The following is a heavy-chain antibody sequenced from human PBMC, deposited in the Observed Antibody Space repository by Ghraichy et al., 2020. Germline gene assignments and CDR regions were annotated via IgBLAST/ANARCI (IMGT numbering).Heavy chain of an antibody. Sequence: SETLSLTCIVSGDSISSYYWSWIRQPPGKGLEWIGYIHYSGSTNSSPSLKRRVTISVDMSKNQFSLKLSSVTAADTAVYYCAGHGGAGGKDYFDNWGQGTLATVSS. V-gene: IGHV4-59*08. CDR3: AGHGGAGGKDYFDN. CDR1: GDSISSYY. D-gene: IGHD4-23*01. CDR2: IHYSGST. J-gene: IGHJ4*02.